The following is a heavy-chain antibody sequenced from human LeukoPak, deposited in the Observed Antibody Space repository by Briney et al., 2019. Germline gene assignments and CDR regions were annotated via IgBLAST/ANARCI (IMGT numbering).Heavy chain of an antibody. Sequence: ASETLSLTCAVYSGSFSGYYWSWIRQPPGKGLEWIGEINHSGSTNYNPSLKSLVTISVDTSKNQFSLKLSSVTAADTAVYYCARGRGLDTMVRGVIILGRYFDYWGQGTLVTVSS. D-gene: IGHD3-10*01. V-gene: IGHV4-34*01. CDR2: INHSGST. CDR1: SGSFSGYY. J-gene: IGHJ4*02. CDR3: ARGRGLDTMVRGVIILGRYFDY.